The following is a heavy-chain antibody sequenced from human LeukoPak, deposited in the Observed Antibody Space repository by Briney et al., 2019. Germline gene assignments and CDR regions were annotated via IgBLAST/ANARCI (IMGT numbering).Heavy chain of an antibody. J-gene: IGHJ3*02. CDR1: GGSISSYY. V-gene: IGHV4-59*12. CDR3: AVRITMIVGAFDI. D-gene: IGHD3-22*01. CDR2: IYYSGST. Sequence: PSETLSLTCTVSGGSISSYYWSWIRQPPGKGLEWIGYIYYSGSTNYNPSLKSRVTISVDTSKNQFSLKLSSVTAADTAVYYCAVRITMIVGAFDIWGQGTMVTVSS.